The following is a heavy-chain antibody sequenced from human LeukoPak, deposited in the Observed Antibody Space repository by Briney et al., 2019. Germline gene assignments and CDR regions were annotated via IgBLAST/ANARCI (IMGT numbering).Heavy chain of an antibody. CDR3: ARGDLDSSGYYLR. CDR1: GGSFSGYY. J-gene: IGHJ4*02. V-gene: IGHV4-34*01. CDR2: INHSGST. Sequence: PSETLSLTCAVYGGSFSGYYWSWIRQPPGKGLEWIGEINHSGSTNYNPSLKSRVTISVDTSKNQFSLKLSSVTAADTAVYYCARGDLDSSGYYLRWGQGTLVTVSS. D-gene: IGHD3-22*01.